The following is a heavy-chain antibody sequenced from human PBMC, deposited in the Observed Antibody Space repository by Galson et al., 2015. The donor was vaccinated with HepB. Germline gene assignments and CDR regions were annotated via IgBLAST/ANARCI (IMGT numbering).Heavy chain of an antibody. CDR2: INPNSGGT. Sequence: SVKVSCKASGYTFTGYYMHWVRQAPGQGLEWMGWINPNSGGTNYAQKFQGRVTMTRDTSISTAYMELSRLRSDDTAVYYCARVGSSWDPLFDYWGQGTLVTVSS. V-gene: IGHV1-2*02. D-gene: IGHD6-13*01. J-gene: IGHJ4*02. CDR3: ARVGSSWDPLFDY. CDR1: GYTFTGYY.